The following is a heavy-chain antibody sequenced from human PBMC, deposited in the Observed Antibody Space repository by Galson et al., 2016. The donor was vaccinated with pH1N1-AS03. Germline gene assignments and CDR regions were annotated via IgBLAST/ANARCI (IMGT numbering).Heavy chain of an antibody. V-gene: IGHV3-15*01. CDR1: GFTFSNAW. J-gene: IGHJ3*01. CDR3: TTDDYGDYRGTGAGTNDAF. CDR2: IKNRENGRTT. Sequence: SLRLSCAASGFTFSNAWMSWVRQAPGKGLEWVGLIKNRENGRTTDYAAPVKGRFTISRDDSKNTLYLQMNSLKTEDTAVYYCTTDDYGDYRGTGAGTNDAF. D-gene: IGHD4-17*01.